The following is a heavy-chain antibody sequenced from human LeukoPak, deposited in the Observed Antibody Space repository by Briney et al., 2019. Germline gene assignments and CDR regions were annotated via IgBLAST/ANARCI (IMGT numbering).Heavy chain of an antibody. CDR2: IYPGDSDT. J-gene: IGHJ3*02. D-gene: IGHD7-27*01. Sequence: GESLKISCKGSGYSFTNYWIGCVRQMPGKGLEWMGIIYPGDSDTRYSPSFQGQVTISVDKSISTAYLQWSGLKASDTAMYYCARRYPLTGDAFNIWGQGTMVTVSS. CDR1: GYSFTNYW. CDR3: ARRYPLTGDAFNI. V-gene: IGHV5-51*01.